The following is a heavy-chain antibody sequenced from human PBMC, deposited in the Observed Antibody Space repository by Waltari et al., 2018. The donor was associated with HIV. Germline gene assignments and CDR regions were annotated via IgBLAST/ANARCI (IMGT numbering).Heavy chain of an antibody. CDR1: GYSISSGYY. J-gene: IGHJ4*02. CDR2: IYHSGST. V-gene: IGHV4-38-2*02. CDR3: ASPGGVVTAIREYFDY. D-gene: IGHD2-21*02. Sequence: QVQLQESGPGLVKPSETLSLTCTVSGYSISSGYYWGWIRQPPGKGLEWIGSIYHSGSTYHTPALKSRVTISVDTSKNQFSLKLSSVTAADTAVYYCASPGGVVTAIREYFDYWGQGTLVTVSS.